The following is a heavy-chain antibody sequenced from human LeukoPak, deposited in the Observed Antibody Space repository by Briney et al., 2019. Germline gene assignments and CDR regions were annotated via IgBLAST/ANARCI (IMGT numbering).Heavy chain of an antibody. Sequence: GRSLRLSCAASGFTFSSYGMHWVRQAPGKGLEWVAVIWYDGSNKYYADSVKGRFTISRDNSKNTLYLQMNSLRAEDTAVYYCARDTGSWNWFDPWGQGTLVTVSS. V-gene: IGHV3-33*01. J-gene: IGHJ5*02. CDR2: IWYDGSNK. CDR1: GFTFSSYG. CDR3: ARDTGSWNWFDP. D-gene: IGHD6-13*01.